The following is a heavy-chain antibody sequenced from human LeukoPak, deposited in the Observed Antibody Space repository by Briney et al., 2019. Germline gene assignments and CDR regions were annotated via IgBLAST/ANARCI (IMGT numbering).Heavy chain of an antibody. V-gene: IGHV3-23*01. CDR2: ISDNGGST. D-gene: IGHD3/OR15-3a*01. CDR1: GFTFSSYA. Sequence: GGSLRLSCAASGFTFSSYAMSWVRQAPGKGLEWVSSISDNGGSTYSADSVKGRFTISRDNSKNTLYLQMNSLRAEDTAVYYCAREFGLITSLRGQGTLVTVSS. CDR3: AREFGLITSL. J-gene: IGHJ1*01.